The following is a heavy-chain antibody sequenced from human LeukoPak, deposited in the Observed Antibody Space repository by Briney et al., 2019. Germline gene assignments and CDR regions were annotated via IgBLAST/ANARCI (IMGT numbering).Heavy chain of an antibody. CDR1: GFTFSSYG. D-gene: IGHD6-19*01. CDR2: IRSDGSNK. CDR3: AKMGSSGPYYFDY. Sequence: GGSLRLSCAASGFTFSSYGMHWVRQAPGKGLEWVAFIRSDGSNKYYADSVKGRFTISRDHSKNTLYLQMNSLRAEDTAVYYCAKMGSSGPYYFDYWGQGTLVTVSS. J-gene: IGHJ4*02. V-gene: IGHV3-30*02.